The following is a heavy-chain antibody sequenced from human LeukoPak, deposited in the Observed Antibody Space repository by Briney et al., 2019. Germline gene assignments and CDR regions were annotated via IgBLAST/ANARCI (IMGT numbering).Heavy chain of an antibody. CDR3: ARDMSRGLYYDSSYFDY. V-gene: IGHV1-46*02. J-gene: IGHJ4*02. D-gene: IGHD3-22*01. CDR2: INPGGGGT. Sequence: ASVKVSCKASGYTFNNHYMHWVRQAPGQGLEWMGTINPGGGGTTYAQKFQGRVTMTRDMSTSTVYMELSNLRSEDTAVYYCARDMSRGLYYDSSYFDYWGQGTLVTVSS. CDR1: GYTFNNHY.